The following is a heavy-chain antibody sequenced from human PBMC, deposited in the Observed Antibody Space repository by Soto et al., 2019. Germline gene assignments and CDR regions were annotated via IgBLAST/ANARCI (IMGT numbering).Heavy chain of an antibody. V-gene: IGHV3-15*07. CDR2: IKSKTDGGTT. Sequence: PGGSLRLSCAASGFTFSNAWMNWVRQAPGKGLEWVGRIKSKTDGGTTDYAAPVKGRFTISRDDSKNTLYLQMNSLKTEDTAVYYCTAIVSSSSGSYYYYGMDVWGQGTTVTVS. J-gene: IGHJ6*02. CDR3: TAIVSSSSGSYYYYGMDV. CDR1: GFTFSNAW. D-gene: IGHD6-6*01.